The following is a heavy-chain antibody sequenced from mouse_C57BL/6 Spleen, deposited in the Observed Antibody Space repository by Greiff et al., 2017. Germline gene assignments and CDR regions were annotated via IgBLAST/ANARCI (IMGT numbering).Heavy chain of an antibody. CDR2: IYPRSGNT. V-gene: IGHV1-81*01. CDR3: ARCTTVVATPYYAMDY. Sequence: VQVVESGAELARPGASVKLSCKASGYTFTSYGISWVKQRTGQGLEWIGEIYPRSGNTYYNEKFKGKATLTADKSSSTAYMELRRLTSEDSAVYFCARCTTVVATPYYAMDYWGQGTSVTVSS. D-gene: IGHD1-1*01. CDR1: GYTFTSYG. J-gene: IGHJ4*01.